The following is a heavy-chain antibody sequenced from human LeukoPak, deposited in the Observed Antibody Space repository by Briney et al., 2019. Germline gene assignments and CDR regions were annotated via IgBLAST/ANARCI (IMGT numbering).Heavy chain of an antibody. CDR2: IYHSGST. Sequence: SQTLSLTCAVSGGSISSGGYSWSWIRQPPGKGLEWIGYIYHSGSTCYNPSLKSRVTISVDRSKNQFPLKLSSVTAADTAVYYCARGGMVRGVQFDYWGQGTLVTVSS. J-gene: IGHJ4*02. CDR3: ARGGMVRGVQFDY. D-gene: IGHD3-10*01. CDR1: GGSISSGGYS. V-gene: IGHV4-30-2*01.